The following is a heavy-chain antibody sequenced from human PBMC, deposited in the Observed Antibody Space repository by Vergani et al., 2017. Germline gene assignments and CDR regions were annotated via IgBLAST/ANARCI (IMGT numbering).Heavy chain of an antibody. Sequence: QVQLQESGPGLVKPSETLSLTCTVSGAAIKDFYWSWFRQPPGKGLEWIGDVYYTGSTTYNPSLKSRVAISVETSNKQFSLTMTSLTAADTAIYYCARDRYLCARSTTSFHTWFDPWGQGSLVTVSS. CDR1: GAAIKDFY. J-gene: IGHJ5*02. D-gene: IGHD2/OR15-2a*01. CDR2: VYYTGST. V-gene: IGHV4-59*01. CDR3: ARDRYLCARSTTSFHTWFDP.